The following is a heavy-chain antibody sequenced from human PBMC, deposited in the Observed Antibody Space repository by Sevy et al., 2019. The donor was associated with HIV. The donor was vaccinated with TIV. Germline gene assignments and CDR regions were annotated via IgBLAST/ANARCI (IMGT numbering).Heavy chain of an antibody. J-gene: IGHJ4*02. CDR3: AKGVYYDILTGYHDY. CDR1: GFTFSSYA. CDR2: ISGSGGST. Sequence: GGSLRLSCAASGFTFSSYAMSWVRQAPGKGLEWVSAISGSGGSTYYADSVKGRFTISRDNSKNKLYLQMNSLRAEDTAVYYCAKGVYYDILTGYHDYWGQGTLVTVSS. D-gene: IGHD3-9*01. V-gene: IGHV3-23*01.